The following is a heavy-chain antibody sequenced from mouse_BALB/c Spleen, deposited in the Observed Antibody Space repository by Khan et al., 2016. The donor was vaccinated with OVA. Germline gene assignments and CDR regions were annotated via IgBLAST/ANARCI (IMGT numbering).Heavy chain of an antibody. CDR2: INPSNGYT. CDR3: VRDGAYHRNDGWFAY. Sequence: VQLQESGAELARPGASVKMSCKASGYTFTSYTIHWIKERPGQGLEWIGYINPSNGYTNYNQKFKDKATLTTDKSSTTAYLQLSSLTSAHSAVYNCVRDGAYHRNDGWFAYWGQGTLVTVSA. J-gene: IGHJ3*01. CDR1: GYTFTSYT. D-gene: IGHD2-14*01. V-gene: IGHV1-4*01.